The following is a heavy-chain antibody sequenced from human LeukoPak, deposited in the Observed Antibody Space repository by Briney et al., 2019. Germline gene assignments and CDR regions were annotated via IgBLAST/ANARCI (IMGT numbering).Heavy chain of an antibody. V-gene: IGHV4-34*01. Sequence: SETLSLTCAVYGGSFSGYYWSWIRQPPGKGLEWIGEINHSGSTNYNPSLKSRVTISVDASKNQFSLKLSSVTAADTAVYYCARATVTTRVSWFDPWGQGTLVTVSS. CDR1: GGSFSGYY. CDR3: ARATVTTRVSWFDP. D-gene: IGHD4-11*01. J-gene: IGHJ5*02. CDR2: INHSGST.